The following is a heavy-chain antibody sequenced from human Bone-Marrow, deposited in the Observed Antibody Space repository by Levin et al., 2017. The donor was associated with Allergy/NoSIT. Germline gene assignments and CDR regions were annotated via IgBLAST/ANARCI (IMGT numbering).Heavy chain of an antibody. V-gene: IGHV3-33*01. CDR1: GFPVTSYA. J-gene: IGHJ4*02. CDR3: TRDQEAGFDS. D-gene: IGHD6-19*01. CDR2: LWYDGTDK. Sequence: LTCAASGFPVTSYAMHWVRQAPGKGLEWLAILWYDGTDKFYADSVKGRFTISRDISKNTLYLQMNSLRVEDTAVYYCTRDQEAGFDSWGQGTLVTVSS.